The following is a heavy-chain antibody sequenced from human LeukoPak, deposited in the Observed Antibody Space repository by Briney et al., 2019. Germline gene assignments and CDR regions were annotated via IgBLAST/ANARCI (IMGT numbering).Heavy chain of an antibody. V-gene: IGHV4-34*01. D-gene: IGHD4-17*01. J-gene: IGHJ4*02. Sequence: SETLSLTCSVSGGSISSYYCSWIRQPPGKGLEWIGEINHSGATDYNPSLRGRVTMSVDTSKNQFSLKLSSVTAADTAVYYCARGPDYAKTGYWGQGTLVTVSS. CDR1: GGSISSYY. CDR3: ARGPDYAKTGY. CDR2: INHSGAT.